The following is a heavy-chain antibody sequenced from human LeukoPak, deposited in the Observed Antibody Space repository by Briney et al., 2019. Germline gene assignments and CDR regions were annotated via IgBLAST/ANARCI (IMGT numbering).Heavy chain of an antibody. V-gene: IGHV4-38-2*01. Sequence: SETLSLTCAVSGYSISSGYYWGWIRQPPGKGLEWIGTIYHSGSTYYNSSLKSRVTISVDTSKNQFSLKLSSVTAADTAVYYCARIIWSSGKSYRRGTFDIWGQGTMVTVSS. D-gene: IGHD3-22*01. J-gene: IGHJ3*02. CDR2: IYHSGST. CDR3: ARIIWSSGKSYRRGTFDI. CDR1: GYSISSGYY.